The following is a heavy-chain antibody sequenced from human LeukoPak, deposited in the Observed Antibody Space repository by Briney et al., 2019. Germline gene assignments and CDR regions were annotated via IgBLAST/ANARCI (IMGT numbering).Heavy chain of an antibody. J-gene: IGHJ6*03. CDR3: ARGGTLGLRYFDWLEGGGDMDV. D-gene: IGHD3-9*01. CDR2: IYYSGST. CDR1: GGSISSYY. Sequence: SETLSLTCTVSGGSISSYYWSWIRQPPGKGPEWIGYIYYSGSTNYNPSLKSRVTISVDTSKNQFSLKLSSVTAADTAVYYCARGGTLGLRYFDWLEGGGDMDVWGKGTTVTISS. V-gene: IGHV4-59*01.